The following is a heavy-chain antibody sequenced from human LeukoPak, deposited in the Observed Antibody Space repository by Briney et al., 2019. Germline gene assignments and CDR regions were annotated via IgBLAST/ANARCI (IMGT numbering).Heavy chain of an antibody. J-gene: IGHJ6*03. D-gene: IGHD3-3*01. V-gene: IGHV3-30*14. Sequence: QPGRSLRLSCAASGFSFDSYSMHWVRQAPGKGLEWVAVISFDGSNEFYADSVKGRFTISRDNSKNTLYLQMGSLRAEDMAVYYCARGPIFGVPGSYMDVWGKGTTVTVSS. CDR3: ARGPIFGVPGSYMDV. CDR2: ISFDGSNE. CDR1: GFSFDSYS.